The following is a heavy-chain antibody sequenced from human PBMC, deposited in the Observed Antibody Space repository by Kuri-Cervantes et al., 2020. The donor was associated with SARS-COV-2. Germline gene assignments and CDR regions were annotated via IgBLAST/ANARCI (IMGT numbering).Heavy chain of an antibody. D-gene: IGHD3-10*01. V-gene: IGHV3-48*01. J-gene: IGHJ6*02. CDR2: ISSSSSTI. CDR3: ARDEWHYYGSGSYGPRYYYTGMDV. CDR1: GFTFSSYS. Sequence: GESLKISCAASGFTFSSYSMNWVRQAPGKGLEWVSYISSSSSTIYYADSVKGRFTISRDNAKNSLYLQMNSLRAEDTAVYYCARDEWHYYGSGSYGPRYYYTGMDVWGQGTTVTVSS.